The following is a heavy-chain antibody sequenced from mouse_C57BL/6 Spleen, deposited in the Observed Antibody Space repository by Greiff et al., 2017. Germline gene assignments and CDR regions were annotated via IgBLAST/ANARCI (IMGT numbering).Heavy chain of an antibody. Sequence: VKLMESGPELVKPGASVKLSCKAFGYTFTSYDINWVKQRPGQGLEWIGWIYPRDGSTKYNEKFKGKATLTVDTSSSTAYMELHSLTSEDSAVYFCAREGLLRGFAYWGQGTLVTVSA. J-gene: IGHJ3*01. CDR3: AREGLLRGFAY. CDR2: IYPRDGST. D-gene: IGHD1-1*01. V-gene: IGHV1-85*01. CDR1: GYTFTSYD.